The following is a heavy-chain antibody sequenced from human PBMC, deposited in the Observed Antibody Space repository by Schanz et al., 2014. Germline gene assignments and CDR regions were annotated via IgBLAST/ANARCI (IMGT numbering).Heavy chain of an antibody. V-gene: IGHV3-30*18. D-gene: IGHD3-16*01. J-gene: IGHJ6*02. CDR3: AKALKPYIASRNGLDV. CDR2: ISFDGRNT. Sequence: QVQLVESGGGVVQPGRSLRLSCAASGITLSGYGLHWVRQAPGKGLEWVGFISFDGRNTGYAHSVKGRFTISRDNSKNTLYLQMKSLTAEDTAVYYCAKALKPYIASRNGLDVRGHGTTVTVSS. CDR1: GITLSGYG.